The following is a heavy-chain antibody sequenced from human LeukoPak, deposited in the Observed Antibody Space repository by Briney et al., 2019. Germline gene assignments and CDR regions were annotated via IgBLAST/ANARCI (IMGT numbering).Heavy chain of an antibody. Sequence: SETLSLTCTVSGGSISSSSYYWGWIRQPPGKGLEWIGSIYYSGSTYYNPSLKSRVTISVDTSKNQFSLKLYSVTAADTAVYYCARGGDYGDYVFHYWGQGTLVTVSS. J-gene: IGHJ4*02. CDR1: GGSISSSSYY. D-gene: IGHD4-17*01. V-gene: IGHV4-39*07. CDR3: ARGGDYGDYVFHY. CDR2: IYYSGST.